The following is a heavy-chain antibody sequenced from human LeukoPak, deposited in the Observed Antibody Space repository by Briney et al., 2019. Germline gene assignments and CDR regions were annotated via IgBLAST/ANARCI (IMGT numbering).Heavy chain of an antibody. J-gene: IGHJ4*02. CDR1: GGSFSGYY. CDR3: ASGPFGYCSSTSCSSFDY. V-gene: IGHV4-34*01. Sequence: SETLSLTCAVYGGSFSGYYWSWIRQPPGKGLEWIGEINHSGSTNYNPSLKSRVTISVDTSKNQLSLKLSSVTAADTAVYYCASGPFGYCSSTSCSSFDYWGQGTLVTVSS. D-gene: IGHD2-2*03. CDR2: INHSGST.